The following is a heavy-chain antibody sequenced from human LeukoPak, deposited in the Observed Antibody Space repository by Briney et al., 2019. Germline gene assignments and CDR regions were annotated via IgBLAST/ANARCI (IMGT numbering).Heavy chain of an antibody. CDR3: AKDLRTGLVVIGFDY. V-gene: IGHV3-23*01. CDR2: ISANGGST. Sequence: PGGSLRLSCAASGFTFSSYAMSWVRQAPGKGLEWVSVISANGGSTYYADSVKGRFTISRDNSKNTLYLQMNSLRAEDTAVYHCAKDLRTGLVVIGFDYWGQGTLVTVSS. D-gene: IGHD3-22*01. J-gene: IGHJ4*02. CDR1: GFTFSSYA.